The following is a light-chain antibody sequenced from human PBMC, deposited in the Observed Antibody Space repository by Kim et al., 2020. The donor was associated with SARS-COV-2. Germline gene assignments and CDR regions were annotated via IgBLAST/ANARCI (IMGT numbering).Light chain of an antibody. V-gene: IGLV4-69*01. J-gene: IGLJ3*02. CDR2: LNSDGSH. CDR1: SGHSSDA. CDR3: QTWGTGIRV. Sequence: SVKLTCTLSSGHSSDAIAWHQQQPEKGPRYLMKLNSDGSHSKGDGIPDRFSGSSSGAERHLTISSLQSEDEADYYCQTWGTGIRVFGGGTKLTVL.